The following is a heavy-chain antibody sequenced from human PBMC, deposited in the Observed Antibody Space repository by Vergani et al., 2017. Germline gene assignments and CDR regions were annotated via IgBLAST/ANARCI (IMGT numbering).Heavy chain of an antibody. CDR2: IYYSGST. V-gene: IGHV4-31*03. D-gene: IGHD3-16*01. CDR3: ARFWEGEGPEEPNWLDP. CDR1: GGSISSGGYY. J-gene: IGHJ5*02. Sequence: QVQLQESGPGLVKPSQTLSLPCTVSGGSISSGGYYWSWIRQHPGKGLEWIGYIYYSGSTYYNPSLKSRVTISVDTSKNQFSLKLSSVTAADTAVYYCARFWEGEGPEEPNWLDPWGQGTLVTVSS.